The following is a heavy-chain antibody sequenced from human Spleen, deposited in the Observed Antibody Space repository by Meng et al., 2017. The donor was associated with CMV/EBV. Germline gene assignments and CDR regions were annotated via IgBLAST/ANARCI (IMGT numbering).Heavy chain of an antibody. J-gene: IGHJ5*02. Sequence: FSSYAISWVRQAPGQGREWMGGIIPIFGTANYAQKFQGRVTITTDESTSTAYMELSSLRSEDTAVYYCARGGAGGYDFWSGGMSWFDPWGQGTLVTVSS. CDR2: IIPIFGTA. D-gene: IGHD3-3*01. CDR3: ARGGAGGYDFWSGGMSWFDP. CDR1: FSSYA. V-gene: IGHV1-69*05.